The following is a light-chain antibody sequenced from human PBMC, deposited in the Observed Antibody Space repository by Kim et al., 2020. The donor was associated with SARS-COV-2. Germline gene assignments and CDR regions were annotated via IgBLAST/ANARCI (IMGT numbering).Light chain of an antibody. V-gene: IGLV3-1*01. CDR2: QDS. CDR3: QAWDSSHVV. J-gene: IGLJ2*01. Sequence: VCQGKTARITCSGDKLGDKYACWYQQKPGQSPVLVIYQDSKRPSGIPERFSGSNSGNTATLTIGGTQAMDEADYYCQAWDSSHVVFGGGPQLTVL. CDR1: KLGDKY.